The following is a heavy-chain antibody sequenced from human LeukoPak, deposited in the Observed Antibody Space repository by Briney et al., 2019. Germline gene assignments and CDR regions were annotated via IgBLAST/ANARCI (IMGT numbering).Heavy chain of an antibody. CDR1: GFTFSSYS. V-gene: IGHV3-48*04. D-gene: IGHD7-27*01. CDR2: ISSSSSTI. CDR3: ARGGSTELGSYMDV. J-gene: IGHJ6*03. Sequence: GGSLRLSCAASGFTFSSYSMNWVRQAPGKGLEWVSYISSSSSTIYYADSVKGRFTISRDNAKNSLYLQMNSLRAEDTAVYYCARGGSTELGSYMDVWGKGTTVTVSS.